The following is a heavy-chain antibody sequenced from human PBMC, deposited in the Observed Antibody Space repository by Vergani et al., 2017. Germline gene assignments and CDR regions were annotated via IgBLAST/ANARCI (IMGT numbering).Heavy chain of an antibody. J-gene: IGHJ5*02. CDR2: IWYDGSNK. CDR3: ARDRNGGYSSSSDWFDP. V-gene: IGHV3-33*01. CDR1: GFTFSSYG. Sequence: QVQLVESGGGVVQPGRSLRLSCAASGFTFSSYGMHWVRQAPGKGLEWVAVIWYDGSNKYYADSVKGRFTISRDNSKNTLYLQMNSLRAEDTAVYYCARDRNGGYSSSSDWFDPWGQGTLVTVSS. D-gene: IGHD6-13*01.